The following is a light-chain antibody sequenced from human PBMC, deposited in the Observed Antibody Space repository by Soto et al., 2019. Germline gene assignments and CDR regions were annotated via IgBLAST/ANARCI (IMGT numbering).Light chain of an antibody. V-gene: IGKV1-39*01. CDR1: QSISSY. CDR2: AAS. J-gene: IGKJ4*01. Sequence: DIQMTQSPSSLSASVGDRVTITCRASQSISSYLNWYQQKPGKAPKLLIYAASSLQSGVPSRFSDSGSGTDFTLTISSLQPEDFATYYCQQANSFPLTFGGGTKVDIK. CDR3: QQANSFPLT.